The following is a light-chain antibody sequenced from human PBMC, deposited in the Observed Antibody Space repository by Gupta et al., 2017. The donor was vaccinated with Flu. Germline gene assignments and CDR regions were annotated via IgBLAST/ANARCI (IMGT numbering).Light chain of an antibody. CDR1: QNINSNY. V-gene: IGKV3-20*01. J-gene: IGKJ2*03. CDR3: QQYSNSRHS. CDR2: SAS. Sequence: IVLTQSPGTLSLSPGEGATLSCRASQNINSNYLAWYQQKPGQAPRLLIFSASSRATGIPDRFSGSGSGTDFTLTISRLEPEDFALYYCQQYSNSRHSFGQGTKLEIK.